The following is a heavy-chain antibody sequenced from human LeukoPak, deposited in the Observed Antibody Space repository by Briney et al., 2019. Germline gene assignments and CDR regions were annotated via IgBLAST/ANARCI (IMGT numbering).Heavy chain of an antibody. Sequence: GGSLRLSCAPSGFTVSSNYMSRVRQALGKGLEWVSVIYSGGSTYYADSAKGRFTISRDNSKNTLYLQMNSLRAEDTAVYYCARDRLDIVVVPAAMTHYYYYYMDVWGKGTTVTVSS. CDR3: ARDRLDIVVVPAAMTHYYYYYMDV. CDR2: IYSGGST. J-gene: IGHJ6*03. CDR1: GFTVSSNY. V-gene: IGHV3-53*01. D-gene: IGHD2-2*01.